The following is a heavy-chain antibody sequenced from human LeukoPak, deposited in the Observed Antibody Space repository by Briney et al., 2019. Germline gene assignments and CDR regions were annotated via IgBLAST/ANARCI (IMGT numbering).Heavy chain of an antibody. CDR3: ARENLAAAADY. Sequence: PGGSLRLSCAASEFTFSAYWMHWVRQAPGKGLVWVSRIRGDGSMTNYADSVKGRFTISRDNAKITLYLQMNSLRLEDTAVYYCARENLAAAADYWGQGTVVTVSS. J-gene: IGHJ4*02. CDR2: IRGDGSMT. V-gene: IGHV3-74*01. D-gene: IGHD6-25*01. CDR1: EFTFSAYW.